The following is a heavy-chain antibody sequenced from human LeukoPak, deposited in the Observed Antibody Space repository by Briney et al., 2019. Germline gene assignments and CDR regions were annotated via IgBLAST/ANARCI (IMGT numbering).Heavy chain of an antibody. V-gene: IGHV1-69*04. CDR1: GGTFSSYA. Sequence: ASVKVSCKASGGTFSSYAISWVRQAPGQGLEWMGRIIPIFGIANYAQKFQGRVTITADKSTSTAYMELSSLRSEDTVVYYCARDVDTAMVKSYWYFDLWGRGTLVTVSS. CDR3: ARDVDTAMVKSYWYFDL. J-gene: IGHJ2*01. D-gene: IGHD5-18*01. CDR2: IIPIFGIA.